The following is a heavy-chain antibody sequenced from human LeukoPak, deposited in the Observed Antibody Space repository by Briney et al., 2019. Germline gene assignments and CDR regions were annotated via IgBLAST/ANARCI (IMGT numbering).Heavy chain of an antibody. CDR3: ARANYYDSSGSIANWFDP. D-gene: IGHD3-22*01. CDR1: GYSISSGYY. CDR2: IYHSGGT. J-gene: IGHJ5*02. Sequence: SETLSLTCAVPGYSISSGYYWGWIRQPPGKGLEWIGSIYHSGGTYYNPSLKSRVTISVDTSKNQFSLKLSSVTAADTAVYYCARANYYDSSGSIANWFDPWGQGTLVTVSS. V-gene: IGHV4-38-2*01.